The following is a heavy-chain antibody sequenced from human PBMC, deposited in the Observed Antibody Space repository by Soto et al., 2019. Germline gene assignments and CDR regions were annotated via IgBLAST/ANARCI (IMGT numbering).Heavy chain of an antibody. J-gene: IGHJ6*02. CDR2: IMPTFGAA. Sequence: ASVKVSCMASVCTFSSYAISWVRQAAGPGLEWMGGIMPTFGAANYAQKYQGRVTITADESTSTAYMELSSLRSEDTAVDYCARYPSVVVVAAIRDYYGMDVWGQGTTVTVSS. D-gene: IGHD2-15*01. CDR1: VCTFSSYA. V-gene: IGHV1-69*13. CDR3: ARYPSVVVVAAIRDYYGMDV.